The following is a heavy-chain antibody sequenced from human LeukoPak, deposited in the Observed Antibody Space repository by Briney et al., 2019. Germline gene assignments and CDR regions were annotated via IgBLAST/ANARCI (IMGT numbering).Heavy chain of an antibody. V-gene: IGHV4-38-2*01. CDR1: GYSISSGYY. J-gene: IGHJ4*02. Sequence: SETLSLTCAVSGYSISSGYYWGWIRQPPGKGLEWIGSIYHSGSTYYNPSLKSRVTISVDTSKNQFSLKLSSVTAADTAVYYCARGRAHGADYWGQGTLVTVSS. CDR2: IYHSGST. D-gene: IGHD3-10*01. CDR3: ARGRAHGADY.